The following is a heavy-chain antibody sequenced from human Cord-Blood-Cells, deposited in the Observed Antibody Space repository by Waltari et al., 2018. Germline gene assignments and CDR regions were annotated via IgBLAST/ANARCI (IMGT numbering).Heavy chain of an antibody. D-gene: IGHD6-13*01. J-gene: IGHJ5*02. CDR1: GGSFSGYY. Sequence: QVQLQQWGAGLLKPSETLSLTCAVYGGSFSGYYWSWIRQTPGKGLEWIGEINHSGGTNHNPSLKGRVTISVDTSKNQFSLKLSSVTAADTAVYYCARVDSSSWLNWFDPWGQGTLVTVSS. V-gene: IGHV4-34*01. CDR3: ARVDSSSWLNWFDP. CDR2: INHSGGT.